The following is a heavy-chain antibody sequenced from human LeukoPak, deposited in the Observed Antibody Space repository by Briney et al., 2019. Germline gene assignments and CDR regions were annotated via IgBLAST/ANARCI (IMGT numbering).Heavy chain of an antibody. V-gene: IGHV4-59*08. Sequence: SETLSLTCTVSGGSIGSYFWSWIRQPPGKGLEWIGYNSGSTKYNPSLKSRVTISVDASKNQLSLKLSSVTAADTAVYYCARGRGYGGNYLRAFDIWGQGTMVSVSS. J-gene: IGHJ3*02. CDR3: ARGRGYGGNYLRAFDI. D-gene: IGHD1-26*01. CDR1: GGSIGSYF. CDR2: NSGST.